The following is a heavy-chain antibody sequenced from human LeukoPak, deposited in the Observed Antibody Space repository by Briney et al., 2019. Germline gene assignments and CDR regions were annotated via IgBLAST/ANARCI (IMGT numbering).Heavy chain of an antibody. CDR2: IIPILGIA. J-gene: IGHJ3*02. CDR1: GGTFSSYT. D-gene: IGHD1-26*01. CDR3: AAGGVGASSRPHDAFDI. Sequence: SVKVSCKASGGTFSSYTISWVRQAPGQGLEWMGRIIPILGIANYAQKFQGRVTITADKSTSTAYMELSSLRSEDTAVYYCAAGGVGASSRPHDAFDIWGQGTMVTVSS. V-gene: IGHV1-69*02.